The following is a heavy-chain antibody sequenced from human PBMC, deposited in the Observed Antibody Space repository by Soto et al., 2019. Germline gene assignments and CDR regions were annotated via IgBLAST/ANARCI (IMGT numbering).Heavy chain of an antibody. V-gene: IGHV4-34*01. D-gene: IGHD3-3*01. CDR1: GGSFSGYY. Sequence: PSETLSLTCAVYGGSFSGYYWSWIRQPPGKGLEWIGEINHSGSTNYNPSLKSRVTISVDTSKNQFSLKLSSVTAADTAVYYCARGRPPGYYLVGWFDPWGQGTLVTVSS. J-gene: IGHJ5*02. CDR2: INHSGST. CDR3: ARGRPPGYYLVGWFDP.